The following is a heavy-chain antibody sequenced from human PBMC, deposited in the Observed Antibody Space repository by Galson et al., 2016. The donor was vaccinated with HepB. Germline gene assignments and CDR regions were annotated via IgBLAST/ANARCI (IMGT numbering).Heavy chain of an antibody. V-gene: IGHV5-51*01. CDR3: ARQGWKNYYDTGFYYYDDAFDI. Sequence: QSGAEVKKPGESLKISCKASGYSFTSYWIGWVRQMPGKGLEWMGIIYPRESDTRYSPSFQGQVTISADKSISTAYLQWSSLKASDTAMYYCARQGWKNYYDTGFYYYDDAFDIWGHGTMVTVSS. J-gene: IGHJ3*02. CDR1: GYSFTSYW. D-gene: IGHD3-22*01. CDR2: IYPRESDT.